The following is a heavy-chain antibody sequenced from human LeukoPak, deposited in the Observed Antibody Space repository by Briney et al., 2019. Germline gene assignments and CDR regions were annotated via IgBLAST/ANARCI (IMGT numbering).Heavy chain of an antibody. J-gene: IGHJ5*02. V-gene: IGHV1-2*02. CDR1: GYTFTGYY. D-gene: IGHD6-13*01. CDR3: AREGVGSGSWYNFDP. CDR2: INPNSGGT. Sequence: ASVKVSCKASGYTFTGYYMHWVRQTPGQRREWMGWINPNSGGTDYAQKFQGRVTMTRDTSISTVYMELSRLRSDDTAVYYCAREGVGSGSWYNFDPWGQGTLVTVSS.